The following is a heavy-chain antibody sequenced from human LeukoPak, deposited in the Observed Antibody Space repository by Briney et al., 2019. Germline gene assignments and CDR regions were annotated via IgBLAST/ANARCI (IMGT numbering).Heavy chain of an antibody. D-gene: IGHD2-2*01. CDR3: ARDCGGTSCRGTAFDI. CDR1: GFTFSSYW. J-gene: IGHJ3*02. V-gene: IGHV3-74*01. CDR2: MNGDGSDT. Sequence: GGSLRLSCAASGFTFSSYWMHWVRQAPGKGLVWVSRMNGDGSDTNYADSVKGRFTISRDNAKNTLYLQMNSLRAEDTAVYYCARDCGGTSCRGTAFDIWGQGTKVTASS.